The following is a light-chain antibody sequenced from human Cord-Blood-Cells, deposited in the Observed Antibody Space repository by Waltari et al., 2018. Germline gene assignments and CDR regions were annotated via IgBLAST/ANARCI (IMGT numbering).Light chain of an antibody. CDR2: GAS. Sequence: EIVMTQSPATLSVSPGERATLSCRASQSVSSNLAWYQRKPGQAPRLLIYGASTRATGIPSRFSGSGSGTEFTLTISSLQSEDCAVYYCQQYNNWPLTFGPGTKVDIK. CDR1: QSVSSN. V-gene: IGKV3-15*01. J-gene: IGKJ3*01. CDR3: QQYNNWPLT.